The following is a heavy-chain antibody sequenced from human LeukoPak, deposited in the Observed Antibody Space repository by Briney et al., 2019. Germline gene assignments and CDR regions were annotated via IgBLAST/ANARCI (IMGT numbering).Heavy chain of an antibody. D-gene: IGHD3-22*01. CDR1: GGSISSYY. J-gene: IGHJ4*02. CDR2: IYYSGST. CDR3: AGVKTYYYDSSGYYAY. Sequence: SETLSLTCTVSGGSISSYYWSWIRQPPGKGLEWIGYIYYSGSTNYNPSLKSRVTISVDASKNQFSLKLSSVTAADTAVYYCAGVKTYYYDSSGYYAYWGQGTLVTVSS. V-gene: IGHV4-59*01.